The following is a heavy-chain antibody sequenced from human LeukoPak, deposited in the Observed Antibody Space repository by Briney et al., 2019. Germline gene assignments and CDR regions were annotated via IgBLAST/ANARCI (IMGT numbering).Heavy chain of an antibody. J-gene: IGHJ4*02. CDR3: ARDGDFYDSSGYYYYVDY. D-gene: IGHD3-22*01. Sequence: GSLRLSCAASGFTFSDYYMSWIRQAPGKGLEWVSYISSSGSTIYYADSVKGRFTISRDNAKNSLYLQMSSLRAEDTAVYYCARDGDFYDSSGYYYYVDYWGQGTLVTVSS. CDR1: GFTFSDYY. CDR2: ISSSGSTI. V-gene: IGHV3-11*01.